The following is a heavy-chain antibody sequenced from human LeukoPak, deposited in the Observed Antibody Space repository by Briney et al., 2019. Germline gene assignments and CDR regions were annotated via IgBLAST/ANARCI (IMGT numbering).Heavy chain of an antibody. D-gene: IGHD3-9*01. CDR1: GGSISSCSYY. J-gene: IGHJ4*02. Sequence: SETLSLPCTVSGGSISSCSYYWGWIRQPPGKGLEWIGSSYYSVSTYYNPSLKSRVTRSLDTSKNQFSLKLSSVTAADTAVYYCARALTGRGGSDYWGQGTLVTVSS. CDR2: SYYSVST. V-gene: IGHV4-39*07. CDR3: ARALTGRGGSDY.